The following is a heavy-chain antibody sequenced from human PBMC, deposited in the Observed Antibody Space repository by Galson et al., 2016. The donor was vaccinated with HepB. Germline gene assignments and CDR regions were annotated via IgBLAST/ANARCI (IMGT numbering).Heavy chain of an antibody. CDR3: ASTGYWQFDD. CDR2: IYYGETT. CDR1: GGSVGSGDYY. J-gene: IGHJ4*02. D-gene: IGHD5-18*01. V-gene: IGHV4-61*08. Sequence: SETLSLTCTVSGGSVGSGDYYWSWIRQPPGKGLEWIAYIYYGETTNYNPSLKSRVTISVDTSKNQVYLKLNSVTAADTAGYYCASTGYWQFDDWGQGTLVTVAS.